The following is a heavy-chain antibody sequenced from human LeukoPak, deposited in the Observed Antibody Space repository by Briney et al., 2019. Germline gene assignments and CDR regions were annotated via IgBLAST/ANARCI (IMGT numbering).Heavy chain of an antibody. J-gene: IGHJ6*02. CDR2: IYSVGST. CDR3: AREGSRGGIDV. Sequence: PGGSLRLSCAASGFTFSSNYMSWVRQAPGKGLEWVSVIYSVGSTYCAASVTGPLTISRDNSKNTLYLQMNSMRGEDTAVYYCAREGSRGGIDVWGQGTTATVSS. V-gene: IGHV3-53*01. CDR1: GFTFSSNY. D-gene: IGHD6-6*01.